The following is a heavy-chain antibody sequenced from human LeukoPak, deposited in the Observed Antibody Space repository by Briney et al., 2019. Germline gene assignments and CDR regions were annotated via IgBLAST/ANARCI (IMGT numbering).Heavy chain of an antibody. CDR2: IWYDGSNK. Sequence: PGGSLRLSCAASGFNFANHAMSWVRQAPGKGLEWVAVIWYDGSNKYYADSVKGRFTISRGNSKNTLYLQMNSLRAEDTAVYYCARVRRDGYNLADYWGQGTLVTVSS. J-gene: IGHJ4*02. CDR3: ARVRRDGYNLADY. V-gene: IGHV3-33*08. D-gene: IGHD5-24*01. CDR1: GFNFANHA.